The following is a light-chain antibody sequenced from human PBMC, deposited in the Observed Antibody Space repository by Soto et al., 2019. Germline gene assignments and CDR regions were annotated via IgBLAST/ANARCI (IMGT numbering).Light chain of an antibody. CDR3: QQYDASPLT. J-gene: IGKJ3*01. CDR1: QSLSTNS. CDR2: AAS. V-gene: IGKV3-20*01. Sequence: EIVLTQSPGTLSLSPGERATLSCRASQSLSTNSLAWYQQKRGQTPRLLIYAASNRDTDIPDRFNGSGSGTDFALTISRLEPEDFALYYCQQYDASPLTFGPGTKVDIK.